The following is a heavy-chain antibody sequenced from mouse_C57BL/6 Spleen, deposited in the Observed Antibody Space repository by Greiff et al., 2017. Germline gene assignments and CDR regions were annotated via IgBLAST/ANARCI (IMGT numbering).Heavy chain of an antibody. V-gene: IGHV14-2*01. Sequence: VQLKQSGAELVKPGASVKLSCTASGFNIKDYYMHWVKQRTEQGLEWIGRIDPEDGETKYAPKFQGKATITADTSSNTAYLQLSSLTSEDTAVYYCARLTTVVAGNLDVWGTGTTVTVSS. CDR1: GFNIKDYY. D-gene: IGHD1-1*01. CDR2: IDPEDGET. CDR3: ARLTTVVAGNLDV. J-gene: IGHJ1*03.